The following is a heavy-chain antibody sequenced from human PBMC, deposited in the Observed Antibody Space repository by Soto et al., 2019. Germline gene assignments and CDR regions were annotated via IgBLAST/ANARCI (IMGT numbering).Heavy chain of an antibody. CDR1: GYTFTSYD. CDR2: MNPNSGNT. D-gene: IGHD3-10*01. V-gene: IGHV1-8*01. J-gene: IGHJ6*03. CDR3: ARVVRARYYGSGSYWYYYMDV. Sequence: ASVKVSCKASGYTFTSYDINWVRQATGQGLEWMGWMNPNSGNTGYAQKYQGRVTMTRNTSISTAYKEQSSLRSEDTAVYYFARVVRARYYGSGSYWYYYMDVWGKGTTVTVSS.